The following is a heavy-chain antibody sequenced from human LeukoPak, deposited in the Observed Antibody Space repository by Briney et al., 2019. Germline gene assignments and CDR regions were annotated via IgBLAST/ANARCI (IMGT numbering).Heavy chain of an antibody. J-gene: IGHJ6*04. CDR2: ISYDGSNK. D-gene: IGHD1-7*01. CDR3: AKDQGTESSYYYGMDV. Sequence: GRSLRLSCAASGLTFSSYGMHWVRQAPGKGLEWVAVISYDGSNKYYADSVKGRFTISRDNSKNTLYLQMNSLRAEDTAVYYCAKDQGTESSYYYGMDVWGKGTTVTVSS. V-gene: IGHV3-30*18. CDR1: GLTFSSYG.